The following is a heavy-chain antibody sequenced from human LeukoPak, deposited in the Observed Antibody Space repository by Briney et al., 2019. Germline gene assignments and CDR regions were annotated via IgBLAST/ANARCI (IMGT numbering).Heavy chain of an antibody. CDR2: INPNSGGT. CDR3: ARVALGSSGYSYYFDY. Sequence: LGASVKVSCKASGYTFTGYYMHWVRQAPGQGLEWMGWINPNSGGTNYAQKVQGRVTMTRDTSISTAYMELSRLRSDDTAVYYCARVALGSSGYSYYFDYWGQGTLVTVSS. J-gene: IGHJ4*02. D-gene: IGHD3-22*01. CDR1: GYTFTGYY. V-gene: IGHV1-2*02.